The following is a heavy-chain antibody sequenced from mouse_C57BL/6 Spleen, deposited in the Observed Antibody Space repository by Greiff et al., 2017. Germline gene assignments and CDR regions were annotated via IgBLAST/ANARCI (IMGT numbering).Heavy chain of an antibody. J-gene: IGHJ2*01. D-gene: IGHD2-3*01. CDR3: ARGEIYDCYYFDY. V-gene: IGHV1-9*01. CDR1: GYTFTGYW. CDR2: LLPGRGST. Sequence: VQLQQSGAELMKPGASVKLSCTATGYTFTGYWIEWVKQRPGHGLEWIGELLPGRGSTNYTEKFKGKATFTADTSSNTAYMQLSSLTTDDSAIYYCARGEIYDCYYFDYWGQGTTLTVSS.